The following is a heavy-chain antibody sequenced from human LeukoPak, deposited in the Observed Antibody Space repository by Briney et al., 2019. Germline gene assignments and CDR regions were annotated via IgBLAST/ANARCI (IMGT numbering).Heavy chain of an antibody. V-gene: IGHV1-69*05. J-gene: IGHJ3*02. CDR1: GGTFSSYA. Sequence: GASVKVSCKASGGTFSSYAISWVRQAPGQGLEWMGGIIPIFGTANYAQKFQGRDTITTDESTSTAYMELSSLRSEDTAVYYCARGSQSTYDAFDIWGQGTMVTVSS. CDR2: IIPIFGTA. CDR3: ARGSQSTYDAFDI.